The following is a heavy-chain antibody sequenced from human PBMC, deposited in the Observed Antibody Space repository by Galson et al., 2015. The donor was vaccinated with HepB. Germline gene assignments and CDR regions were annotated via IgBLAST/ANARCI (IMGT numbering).Heavy chain of an antibody. CDR1: GFTFSSYS. CDR3: ARVMSSPHWFDP. Sequence: SLRLSCAASGFTFSSYSMNWVRQAPGKGLEWVSSISSSSSYIYYADSVKGRFTISRDNAKNSLYLQMNSLRAEDTAVYYCARVMSSPHWFDPWGQGTLVTVSS. J-gene: IGHJ5*02. V-gene: IGHV3-21*01. D-gene: IGHD3-16*01. CDR2: ISSSSSYI.